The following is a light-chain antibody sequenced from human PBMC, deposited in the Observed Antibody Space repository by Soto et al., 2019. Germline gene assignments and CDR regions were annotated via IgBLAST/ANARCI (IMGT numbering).Light chain of an antibody. CDR2: GNS. J-gene: IGLJ2*01. CDR3: QSYDSSLNDPVV. V-gene: IGLV1-40*01. Sequence: QSVLTQPPSVSGAPGQRVTISCTGSSSNIGAGYDVHWYQQLPGTAPKLLIYGNSNRPSGVPDRFSGSKSGTSASLAITGLQAEDEADYYCQSYDSSLNDPVVFGGGTKVTVL. CDR1: SSNIGAGYD.